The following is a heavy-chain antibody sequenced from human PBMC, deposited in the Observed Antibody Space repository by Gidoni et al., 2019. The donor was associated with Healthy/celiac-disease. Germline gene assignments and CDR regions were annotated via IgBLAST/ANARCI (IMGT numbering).Heavy chain of an antibody. V-gene: IGHV4-4*02. CDR3: ARGASGAVFFTVTTAYFDL. Sequence: QVQLQESGPGLVKPSGSLSLTCAVSGGSIRSSHWWSWVRQPPGKGLGWIGEIYHSGSTNYTPSLKSRVTISVDKSKNQFSLKLSSVTAADTAVYYCARGASGAVFFTVTTAYFDLWGRGTLVTVSS. J-gene: IGHJ2*01. CDR1: GGSIRSSHW. CDR2: IYHSGST. D-gene: IGHD4-17*01.